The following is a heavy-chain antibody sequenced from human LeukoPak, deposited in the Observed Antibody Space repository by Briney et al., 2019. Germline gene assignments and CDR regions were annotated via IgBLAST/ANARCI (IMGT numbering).Heavy chain of an antibody. V-gene: IGHV4-39*01. J-gene: IGHJ3*02. D-gene: IGHD2-2*01. CDR2: IYYSGST. CDR3: ASSTRAFDI. CDR1: GGSISSGSYY. Sequence: PSETLSLTCTVSGGSISSGSYYWGWIRQPPGKGLEWIGSIYYSGSTYYNPSLKSRVTISVDTSKNQFSLKLSSVTAADTAVYYCASSTRAFDIWGQGTMVTVSS.